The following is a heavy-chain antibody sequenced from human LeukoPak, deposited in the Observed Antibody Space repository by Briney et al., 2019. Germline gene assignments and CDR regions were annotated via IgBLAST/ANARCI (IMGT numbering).Heavy chain of an antibody. CDR3: ARDSRFYSYGYYYYYYMDV. Sequence: SETLSLTRTDPGGSLSSYSRCWVRPTLGERLGRSGHIFYSGGTNSNPSPKSGDSISVDTSTNTFSLKLSSVTAADTAVYYCARDSRFYSYGYYYYYYMDVCGKGTTVTVSS. CDR1: GGSLSSYS. V-gene: IGHV4-59*01. J-gene: IGHJ6*03. D-gene: IGHD5-18*01. CDR2: IFYSGGT.